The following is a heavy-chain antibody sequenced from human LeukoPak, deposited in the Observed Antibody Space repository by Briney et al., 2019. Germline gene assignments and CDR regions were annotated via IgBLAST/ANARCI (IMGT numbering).Heavy chain of an antibody. D-gene: IGHD6-19*01. CDR2: ISSSSSYI. CDR3: ARGAVRAVPHSLPFDP. CDR1: GFTFSSYS. J-gene: IGHJ5*02. V-gene: IGHV3-21*01. Sequence: GGSLRLSCAASGFTFSSYSMNWVRQAPGKGLEWVSSISSSSSYIYYADSVKGRFTISRDNAKNSLYLQMNSLRAEDTAVYYCARGAVRAVPHSLPFDPWGQGTLVTVSS.